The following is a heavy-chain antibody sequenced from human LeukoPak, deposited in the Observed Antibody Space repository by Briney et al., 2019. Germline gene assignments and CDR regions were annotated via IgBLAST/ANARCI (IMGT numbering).Heavy chain of an antibody. V-gene: IGHV3-30*03. CDR2: LSYDGSNE. Sequence: PWGSLRLSCAASGFPFSSYGMHWVRQAPGKGLEWVAVLSYDGSNEYYADSVKGRFTISRDNSKNTLYLQMNSLRVEDTAVYYCAGSWFYRDYFEYWGQGTLVTVSS. D-gene: IGHD3-10*01. J-gene: IGHJ4*02. CDR1: GFPFSSYG. CDR3: AGSWFYRDYFEY.